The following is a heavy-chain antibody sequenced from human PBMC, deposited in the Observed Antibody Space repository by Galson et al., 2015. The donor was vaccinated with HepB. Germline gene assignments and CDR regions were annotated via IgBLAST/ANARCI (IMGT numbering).Heavy chain of an antibody. D-gene: IGHD2-15*01. V-gene: IGHV3-64*01. J-gene: IGHJ4*02. Sequence: SLRLSCAASGFTFSSYAMHWVRQAPGKGLEYVSAISTNGGSTFHANSVKGRFTISRDNSKNTLYLQMGSLRSEDMAVYYCARSRDMTVVPAALDHWGQGTLVTVSS. CDR1: GFTFSSYA. CDR2: ISTNGGST. CDR3: ARSRDMTVVPAALDH.